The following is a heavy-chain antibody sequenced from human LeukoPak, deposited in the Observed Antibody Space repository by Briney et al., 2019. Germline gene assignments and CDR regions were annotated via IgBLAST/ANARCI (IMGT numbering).Heavy chain of an antibody. V-gene: IGHV4-4*07. J-gene: IGHJ5*02. CDR3: AREGRVWFGELLYVNWFDP. D-gene: IGHD3-10*01. CDR2: IYTSGST. CDR1: GGSISSYY. Sequence: SGTLSLTCTVSGGSISSYYWSWIRQPAGKGLEWIGRIYTSGSTNYNPSLKSRVTMSVDTSKNQFSLKLSSVTAADTAVYYCAREGRVWFGELLYVNWFDPWGQGTLVTVSS.